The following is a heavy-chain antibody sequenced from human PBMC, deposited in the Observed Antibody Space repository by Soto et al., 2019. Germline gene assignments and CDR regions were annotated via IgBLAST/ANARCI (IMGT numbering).Heavy chain of an antibody. J-gene: IGHJ6*02. V-gene: IGHV4-59*01. CDR1: GGSISSYY. CDR3: ARGKRATQYYNYFYGLDV. Sequence: PSETLSLTCTVSGGSISSYYWSWIRQPPGKGLEWIGYTSYTGSTNYNPSLKSRLTILLNTSKKHFSMKLSSVTAADTDVYYCARGKRATQYYNYFYGLDVWGQGTTVTVSS. CDR2: TSYTGST.